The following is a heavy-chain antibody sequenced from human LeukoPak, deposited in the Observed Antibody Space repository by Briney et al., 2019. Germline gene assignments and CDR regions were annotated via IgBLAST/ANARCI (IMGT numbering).Heavy chain of an antibody. Sequence: SETLSLTCTVSGDSISSYYWSWLRQPPGKGLEWVGCIYYSGSTNYNPSLKSRVTISVDPSKNQFSLKLSSVTAPDTAVYYCAREPIEEAVRWFAPWGQGTLVTVSS. J-gene: IGHJ5*02. CDR2: IYYSGST. D-gene: IGHD6-6*01. CDR1: GDSISSYY. CDR3: AREPIEEAVRWFAP. V-gene: IGHV4-59*01.